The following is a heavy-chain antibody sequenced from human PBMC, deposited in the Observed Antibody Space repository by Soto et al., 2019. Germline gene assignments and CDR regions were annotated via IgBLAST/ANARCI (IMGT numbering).Heavy chain of an antibody. CDR1: GGTFSSYT. CDR3: AREKQQLIPYYYYGMDV. V-gene: IGHV1-69*08. D-gene: IGHD6-13*01. J-gene: IGHJ6*02. Sequence: QVQLVQSGAEVKKPGSSVKVSCKASGGTFSSYTISWVRQAPGQGLEWMGRIIAILGIANYAQKFQGRVTITADKSTSTAYMELSSLRSEDTAVYYCAREKQQLIPYYYYGMDVWGQGTTVTVSS. CDR2: IIAILGIA.